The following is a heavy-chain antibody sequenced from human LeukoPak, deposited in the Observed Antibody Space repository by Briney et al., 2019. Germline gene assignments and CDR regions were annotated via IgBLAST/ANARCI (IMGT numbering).Heavy chain of an antibody. Sequence: PGRSLRLSCAASGFTFSSYWMNWVRQAPGKGLVWVSHIKGDGSITYYADSVKGRFTVSRDNDKNTLYLQMDSLRADDTALYYCVKSDWFDPWGQGTLVTVSS. CDR2: IKGDGSIT. CDR1: GFTFSSYW. J-gene: IGHJ5*02. CDR3: VKSDWFDP. V-gene: IGHV3-74*01.